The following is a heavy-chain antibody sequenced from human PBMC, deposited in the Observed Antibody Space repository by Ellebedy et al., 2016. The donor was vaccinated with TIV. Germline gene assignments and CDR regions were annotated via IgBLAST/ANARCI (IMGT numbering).Heavy chain of an antibody. V-gene: IGHV4-59*01. Sequence: MPSETLSLTCTASGCSFSGYFWSWLRQPPGQGLQWIAYVHPTGTTNFLPSLKSRVTISRDTSKSQFSLKMTSVTAADTAIYFCARMPINNASFGWFDPWGQGTLVAVSS. D-gene: IGHD1/OR15-1a*01. CDR2: VHPTGTT. CDR3: ARMPINNASFGWFDP. J-gene: IGHJ5*02. CDR1: GCSFSGYF.